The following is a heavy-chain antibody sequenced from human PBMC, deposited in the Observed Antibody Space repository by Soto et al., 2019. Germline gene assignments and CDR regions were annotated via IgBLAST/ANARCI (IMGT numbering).Heavy chain of an antibody. CDR1: GFTFSSYG. J-gene: IGHJ4*02. CDR3: ARSYRVVTAIQLDY. D-gene: IGHD2-21*02. Sequence: GGSLRLSCAASGFTFSSYGMHWVRQAPGKGLEWVAVIWYDGSNKYYADSGKGRFTFSRDNSKNTLLLQMNSLGAEDTAVYYCARSYRVVTAIQLDYWGQGTLVTVSS. CDR2: IWYDGSNK. V-gene: IGHV3-33*01.